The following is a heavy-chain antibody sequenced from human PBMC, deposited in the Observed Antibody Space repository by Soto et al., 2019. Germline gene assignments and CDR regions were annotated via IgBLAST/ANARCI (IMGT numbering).Heavy chain of an antibody. J-gene: IGHJ4*02. CDR2: IYYSGST. CDR1: GGSISSGGYY. Sequence: PSETLSLTCTVSGGSISSGGYYWSWIRQHPGKGLEWIGYIYYSGSTYYNPSLKSRVTISVDTSKNQFSLKLSSVTAADTAVYYCARDDSYGAVDYWGQGTLVTVSS. V-gene: IGHV4-31*03. CDR3: ARDDSYGAVDY. D-gene: IGHD5-18*01.